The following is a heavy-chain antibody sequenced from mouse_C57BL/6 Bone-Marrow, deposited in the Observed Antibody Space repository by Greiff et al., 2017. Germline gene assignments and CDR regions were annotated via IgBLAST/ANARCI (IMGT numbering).Heavy chain of an antibody. D-gene: IGHD1-1*01. CDR1: GYTFTSYW. J-gene: IGHJ3*01. CDR2: IDPSDSYT. Sequence: QVHVKQPGAELVRPGTSVKLSCKASGYTFTSYWMHWVKQRPGQGLEWIGVIDPSDSYTNYNQKFKGKATLTVDTSSSTAYMQLSSLTSADSAVYYCARDDYSGPFAYWGQGTLVTVSA. V-gene: IGHV1-59*01. CDR3: ARDDYSGPFAY.